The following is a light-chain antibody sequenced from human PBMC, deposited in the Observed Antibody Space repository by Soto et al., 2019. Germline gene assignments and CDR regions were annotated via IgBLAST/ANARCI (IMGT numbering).Light chain of an antibody. J-gene: IGKJ2*01. CDR3: QQYGRPPYT. V-gene: IGKV3-20*01. Sequence: EIVLTQSPGTLSLSPGERATLSCRASQSVSSSYLAWYQQKPGQAPRLLIYGASSRATGIPDRFSGSGSGTDFTLPISRLEPEEFAVYYCQQYGRPPYTFCQGTKLEI. CDR2: GAS. CDR1: QSVSSSY.